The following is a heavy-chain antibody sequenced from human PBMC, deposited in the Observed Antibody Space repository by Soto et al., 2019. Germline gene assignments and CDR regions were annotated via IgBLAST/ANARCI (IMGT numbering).Heavy chain of an antibody. Sequence: QVQLQESGPGLVKPSETLSLTCTVSGGSISSYYWSWIRQPPGKGLEWIGYIYYSGSTNYNPSLKCRVTISVDTSKNQFYLKLSSVTAADTAVYYCARRYGSAFDIWGQGTMVTVSS. D-gene: IGHD3-10*01. J-gene: IGHJ3*02. CDR1: GGSISSYY. CDR2: IYYSGST. CDR3: ARRYGSAFDI. V-gene: IGHV4-59*01.